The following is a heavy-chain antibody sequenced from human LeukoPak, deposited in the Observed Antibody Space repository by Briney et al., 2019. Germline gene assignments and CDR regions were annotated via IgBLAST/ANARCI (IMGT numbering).Heavy chain of an antibody. CDR2: ISSSGSTI. CDR3: AKNKDYGDYGGARYYYYYYMDV. CDR1: GFTFSDYY. V-gene: IGHV3-11*04. D-gene: IGHD4-17*01. Sequence: GGSLRLSCAASGFTFSDYYMSWIRQAPGKGLEWVSYISSSGSTIYYADSVKGRFTISRDNSKNTLYLQMNSLRAEDTAVYYCAKNKDYGDYGGARYYYYYYMDVWGKGTTVTVSS. J-gene: IGHJ6*03.